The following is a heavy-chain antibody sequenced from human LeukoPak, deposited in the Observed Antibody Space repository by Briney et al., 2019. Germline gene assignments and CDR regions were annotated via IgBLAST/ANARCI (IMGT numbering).Heavy chain of an antibody. J-gene: IGHJ4*02. D-gene: IGHD5-18*01. CDR2: INPNGGGT. CDR1: GYTFTDNY. Sequence: ASVKVSCKASGYTFTDNYLHWVRQAPGQGREWMGWINPNGGGTNYAQKFQGRVIVTKDTSISTAYMELSRLRSDDTAVYYCVRVRGYSYGYDYWGQGTLVTVSS. V-gene: IGHV1-2*02. CDR3: VRVRGYSYGYDY.